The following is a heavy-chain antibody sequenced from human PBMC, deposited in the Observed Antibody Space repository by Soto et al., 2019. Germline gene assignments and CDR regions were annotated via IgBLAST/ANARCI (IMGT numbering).Heavy chain of an antibody. CDR2: IYSSGST. D-gene: IGHD5-12*01. CDR1: GDSMSSYY. J-gene: IGHJ4*02. Sequence: SETLSLTCTVSGDSMSSYYWSWIRQPPGKGLEWIGYIYSSGSTNYNPSLKSRLTISVDTSKNQFSLKLSSVTAADTAVYYCARRRRDGYNFDYWGQGILVTVS. CDR3: ARRRRDGYNFDY. V-gene: IGHV4-59*01.